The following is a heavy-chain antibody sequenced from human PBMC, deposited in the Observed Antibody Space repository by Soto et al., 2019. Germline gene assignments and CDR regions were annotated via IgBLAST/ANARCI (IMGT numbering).Heavy chain of an antibody. CDR1: GGSISSGGYY. Sequence: QVQLQESGPGLVKPSQTLSLTCTVSGGSISSGGYYWSWIRQHPGKGLEWIGYIYYSKSTYYNPSLTGRGTISLDTSKNQFSLKLTSVTVADTAVYYCARSVFPWGQGTLVTVSS. CDR2: IYYSKST. CDR3: ARSVFP. V-gene: IGHV4-31*03. J-gene: IGHJ5*02.